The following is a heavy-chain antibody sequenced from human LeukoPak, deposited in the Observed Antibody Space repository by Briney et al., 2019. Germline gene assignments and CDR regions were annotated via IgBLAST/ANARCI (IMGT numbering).Heavy chain of an antibody. J-gene: IGHJ4*02. Sequence: GGSLRLSCAASGFTFSSYSMNWVRQAPGKGLEWVSYISSSSSTIYYADSVKGRFTISRDNAKNSLYLQMNSLRAEDTAVYYCARGYSGYDSPLDYWGQGTLVTVSS. D-gene: IGHD5-12*01. V-gene: IGHV3-48*04. CDR2: ISSSSSTI. CDR3: ARGYSGYDSPLDY. CDR1: GFTFSSYS.